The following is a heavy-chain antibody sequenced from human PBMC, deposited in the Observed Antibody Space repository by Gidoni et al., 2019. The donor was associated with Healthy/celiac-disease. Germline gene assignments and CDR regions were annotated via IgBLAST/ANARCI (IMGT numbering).Heavy chain of an antibody. CDR2: IKSKTDSGTT. J-gene: IGHJ4*02. Sequence: EVQLVESGGGLVKPGGSLRLSCAAYGFTFSNARMSWVRQAPGKGLEWVGRIKSKTDSGTTDYAAPVKGRFTISRDDSKNTLYLQMNSLKTEDTAVYYCTTDSIFYGSGSYLLDYWGQGTLVTVSS. CDR1: GFTFSNAR. D-gene: IGHD3-10*01. V-gene: IGHV3-15*01. CDR3: TTDSIFYGSGSYLLDY.